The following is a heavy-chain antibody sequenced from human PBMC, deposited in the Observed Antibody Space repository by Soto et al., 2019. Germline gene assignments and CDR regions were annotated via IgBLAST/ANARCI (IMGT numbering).Heavy chain of an antibody. D-gene: IGHD4-17*01. J-gene: IGHJ4*02. CDR2: FSGSGGYT. Sequence: EVQLLESGGGLVQPGGSLRLSCAASGFIFSSSAMNWVRQAPGKGLEWVSGFSGSGGYTYYADSVKGRFTISRDSSKNTLYLQMNSLRAEDTGIYYCAKEAKGRTVTILLDFWGQGTLVTVSS. CDR3: AKEAKGRTVTILLDF. CDR1: GFIFSSSA. V-gene: IGHV3-23*01.